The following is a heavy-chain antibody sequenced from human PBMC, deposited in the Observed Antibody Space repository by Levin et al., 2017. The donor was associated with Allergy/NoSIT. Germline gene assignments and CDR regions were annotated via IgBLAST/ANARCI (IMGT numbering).Heavy chain of an antibody. D-gene: IGHD6-19*01. CDR1: GFTFSNYA. V-gene: IGHV3-23*01. Sequence: PGGSLRLSCAASGFTFSNYAMSWVRQAPGQGLEWVSAIRGSGGITYYADSVKGRFTISRDNSKNTLYLQMNNLRAEDTAVYYCVKDEASSQWLVDYYYYGMHVWGQGTTVSVSS. CDR2: IRGSGGIT. J-gene: IGHJ6*02. CDR3: VKDEASSQWLVDYYYYGMHV.